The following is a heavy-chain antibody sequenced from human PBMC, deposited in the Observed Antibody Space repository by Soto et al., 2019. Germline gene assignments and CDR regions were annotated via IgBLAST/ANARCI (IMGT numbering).Heavy chain of an antibody. CDR1: GGTFSSYA. J-gene: IGHJ6*02. Sequence: QVKLVQSGAEVKKPGSSVKVSCKASGGTFSSYAISWVRQAPGQGLEGMGGIIPIFGTTKYAQKFQGRVTITEEEPTSTAYTELGTMRSEDTGVYCCGTISATAKVRGTVFFYGMDVWGQGTTVTVSS. CDR3: GTISATAKVRGTVFFYGMDV. CDR2: IIPIFGTT. V-gene: IGHV1-69*01. D-gene: IGHD5-18*01.